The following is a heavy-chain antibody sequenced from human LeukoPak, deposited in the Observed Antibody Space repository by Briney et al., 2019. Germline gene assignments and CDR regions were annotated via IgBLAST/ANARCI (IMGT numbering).Heavy chain of an antibody. CDR1: GFTFSSYA. CDR3: AKSAHYDFWSGHLMGDAFDI. CDR2: ISGSGGST. Sequence: GGSLRLSCAASGFTFSSYAMSWVRQAPGKGLEWVSAISGSGGSTYYADSVKGRFTISRDNPKNTLYLQMNSLRAEDTAVYYCAKSAHYDFWSGHLMGDAFDIWGQGTMVTVSS. V-gene: IGHV3-23*01. D-gene: IGHD3-3*01. J-gene: IGHJ3*02.